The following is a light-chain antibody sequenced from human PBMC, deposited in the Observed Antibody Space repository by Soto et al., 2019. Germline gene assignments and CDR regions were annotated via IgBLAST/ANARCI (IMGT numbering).Light chain of an antibody. Sequence: EIVMTQSPATLSVSPGERATLSCRSSQSVCSNLAWYQQKPGQAPTLLIFGASARATGIPARFSGSGSGTEFTLTISSLQSEDFAVYYCQHYNNWPFTFGQGTKVDIK. CDR1: QSVCSN. CDR3: QHYNNWPFT. J-gene: IGKJ2*01. CDR2: GAS. V-gene: IGKV3-15*01.